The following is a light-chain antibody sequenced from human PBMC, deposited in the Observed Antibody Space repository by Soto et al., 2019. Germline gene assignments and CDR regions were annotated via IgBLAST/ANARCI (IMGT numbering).Light chain of an antibody. CDR3: QKYSSVPV. CDR1: QDIRSF. V-gene: IGKV1-27*01. CDR2: AAS. Sequence: DIQMTQSRTSLSASVGDRVTITCRASQDIRSFVAWYQQKPGKAPKLLIYAASTLQSGVPSRFSGSGSGTDFTLTINSLQPEDVATYSCQKYSSVPVFGPGTKVEIK. J-gene: IGKJ3*01.